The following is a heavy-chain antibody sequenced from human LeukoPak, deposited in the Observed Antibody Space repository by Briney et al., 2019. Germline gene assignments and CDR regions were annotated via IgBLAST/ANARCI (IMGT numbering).Heavy chain of an antibody. J-gene: IGHJ6*02. CDR1: GYTFTVYY. CDR3: ARGRDYYYYYGMDV. CDR2: INPNSGGT. Sequence: ASVKVSCKASGYTFTVYYMHWVRQAPGQGLEWMGWINPNSGGTNYAQKFQGRVTMTRDTSISTVYMELSRLRSDDTAVYYCARGRDYYYYYGMDVWGQGTTVTVSS. V-gene: IGHV1-2*02.